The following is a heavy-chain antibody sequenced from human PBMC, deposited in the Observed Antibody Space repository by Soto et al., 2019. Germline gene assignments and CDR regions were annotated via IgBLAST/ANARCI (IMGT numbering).Heavy chain of an antibody. J-gene: IGHJ6*02. V-gene: IGHV1-69*01. Sequence: QVQLVQSGAEVKKPGSSVKVSCKASGGTFSSYAISWVRQAPGQGLEWMGGIIPIFGTANDAQKFQGRVTITADETTSTAYMERSSLRSEDTAVYYCARDKNRGSSWQYYYCGMDVWGQGTTVTVSS. CDR3: ARDKNRGSSWQYYYCGMDV. D-gene: IGHD6-13*01. CDR2: IIPIFGTA. CDR1: GGTFSSYA.